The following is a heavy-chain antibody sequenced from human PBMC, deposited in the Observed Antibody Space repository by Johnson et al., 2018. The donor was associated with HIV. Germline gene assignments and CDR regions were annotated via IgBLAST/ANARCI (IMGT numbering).Heavy chain of an antibody. J-gene: IGHJ3*02. CDR3: ARDSVILVDGAFDI. D-gene: IGHD2-15*01. V-gene: IGHV3-53*01. CDR2: IYSGGST. CDR1: GFTVSSNY. Sequence: VPLVVSGGGLIQPGGSLRLSCSASGFTVSSNYMSWVRQAPGKGLEWVSVIYSGGSTYYADSVKGRFTISRDNSKNTLYLLMNSLRAEDTAVYYCARDSVILVDGAFDIWGQGTMVTVSS.